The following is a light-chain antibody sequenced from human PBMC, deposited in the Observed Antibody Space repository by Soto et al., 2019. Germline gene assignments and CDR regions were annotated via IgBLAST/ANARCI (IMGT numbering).Light chain of an antibody. CDR3: QQGSTTTIT. CDR1: QNIGSF. V-gene: IGKV1-39*01. J-gene: IGKJ5*01. CDR2: SAF. Sequence: DIQMTQSPPSLSASIGDRVTIPCRASQNIGSFLNWYQQKPGEAPRLLVYSAFRIQSGVPSRFNASGSGTDGTMSISSLQKEDGSTYYCQQGSTTTITFGLGTRLEIK.